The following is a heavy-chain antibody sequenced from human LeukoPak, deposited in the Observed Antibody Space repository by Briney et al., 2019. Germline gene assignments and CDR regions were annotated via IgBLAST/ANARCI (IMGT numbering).Heavy chain of an antibody. V-gene: IGHV3-21*06. Sequence: GGSLRLSCAASGFTFDSYSMNWVRQAPGKGLEWVSSISVGSRYIFYADSVKGRFTISRDNAKNSLYLHMNSLRAEDTAVYYCQAGIAAAGAIDYWGQGTLVTVSS. J-gene: IGHJ4*02. CDR1: GFTFDSYS. CDR2: ISVGSRYI. CDR3: QAGIAAAGAIDY. D-gene: IGHD6-13*01.